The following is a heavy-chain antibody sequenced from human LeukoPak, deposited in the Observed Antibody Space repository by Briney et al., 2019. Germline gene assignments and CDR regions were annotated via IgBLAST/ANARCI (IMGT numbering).Heavy chain of an antibody. V-gene: IGHV4-59*01. CDR3: ARPGRYTYWYCAL. CDR1: GGSISSDY. CDR2: VYYSGSA. J-gene: IGHJ2*01. Sequence: SETLSLTSTVSGGSISSDYWSWIRQPPGKGLEWIGNVYYSGSANYNPTLRSRVTISVDTSKNQFSLKLSSVTTADTAVYYCARPGRYTYWYCALWGRGTLVTVSS. D-gene: IGHD1-26*01.